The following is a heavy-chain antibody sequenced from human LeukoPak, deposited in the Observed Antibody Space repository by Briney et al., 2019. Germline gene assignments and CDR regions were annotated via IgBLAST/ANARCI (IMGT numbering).Heavy chain of an antibody. V-gene: IGHV3-30*18. J-gene: IGHJ4*02. CDR2: ISYDGSNK. D-gene: IGHD6-13*01. CDR1: GFTFSSYG. Sequence: PGGSLRLSCAASGFTFSSYGMHWVRQAPGKGLEWVAVISYDGSNKYYADSAKGRFTISRDNSKNTLYLQMNSLRAEDTAVYYCAKDSGYSRNWGQGTLVTVSS. CDR3: AKDSGYSRN.